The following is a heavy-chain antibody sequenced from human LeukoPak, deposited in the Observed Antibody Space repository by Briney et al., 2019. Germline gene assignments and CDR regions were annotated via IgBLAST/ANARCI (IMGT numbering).Heavy chain of an antibody. CDR3: ARGRGVLLWFGELAGMDV. CDR1: GGSFSGYY. V-gene: IGHV4-34*01. CDR2: INHSGST. D-gene: IGHD3-10*01. J-gene: IGHJ6*02. Sequence: SETLSLTCAVYGGSFSGYYWSWIRQPPGKGLEWIGEINHSGSTNYSPSLKSRVTISVDTSKNQFSLKLSSVTAADTAVYYCARGRGVLLWFGELAGMDVWGQGTTVTVSS.